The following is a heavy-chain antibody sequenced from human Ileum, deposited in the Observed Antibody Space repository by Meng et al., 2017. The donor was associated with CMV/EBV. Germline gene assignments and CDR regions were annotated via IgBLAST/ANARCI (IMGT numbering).Heavy chain of an antibody. J-gene: IGHJ6*02. CDR2: IYSGGST. D-gene: IGHD3-3*01. CDR1: GFTVSSNY. Sequence: GESLKISCAASGFTVSSNYMSWVRQAPGKGLEWVSVIYSGGSTYYADSVKGRFTISRDNSKNTLYLQMNSLRAEDTAVYYCARDRITIFGVVIIPYGMDVWGQGTTVTVSS. V-gene: IGHV3-53*01. CDR3: ARDRITIFGVVIIPYGMDV.